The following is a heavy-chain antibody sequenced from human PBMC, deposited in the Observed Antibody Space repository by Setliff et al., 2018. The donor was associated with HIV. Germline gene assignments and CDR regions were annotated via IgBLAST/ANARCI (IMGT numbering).Heavy chain of an antibody. D-gene: IGHD3-22*01. CDR1: GGSISSSSYY. CDR3: ARVNYDSTGYYYYYYMDV. Sequence: PSETLSLTCSVSGGSISSSSYYWGWIRQPPGKGLEWIGFISYSGTTYYNPSLRSRVTVSVDTSKNQFSLKLSSVTAADTAVYYCARVNYDSTGYYYYYYMDVWGKGTTVTVSS. V-gene: IGHV4-39*01. CDR2: ISYSGTT. J-gene: IGHJ6*03.